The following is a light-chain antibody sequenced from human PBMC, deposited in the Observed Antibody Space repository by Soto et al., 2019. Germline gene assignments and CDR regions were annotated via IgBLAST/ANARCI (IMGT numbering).Light chain of an antibody. CDR2: AVS. CDR1: SSDVGDYNY. J-gene: IGLJ1*01. Sequence: QSALTQPVSVSGSPGQSITIPCTATSSDVGDYNYVSWYQQHPGKAPKVMIFAVSNRPSGVSNRFSGSKSGNTASLTISGLQAEDEADYYGSSYTTTKSYVFGTGTKVTVL. CDR3: SSYTTTKSYV. V-gene: IGLV2-14*03.